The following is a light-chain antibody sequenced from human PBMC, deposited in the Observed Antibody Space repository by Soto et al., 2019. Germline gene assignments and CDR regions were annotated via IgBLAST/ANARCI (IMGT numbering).Light chain of an antibody. CDR2: GAS. CDR3: HQYGSSPLLT. V-gene: IGKV3-20*01. CDR1: QSVSSSY. J-gene: IGKJ4*01. Sequence: EIVLTQSPGTLSLSPGERATLSCRASQSVSSSYLAWYQQKPGQAPRLLIYGASSTATGIPDRFSGSGSGTDFTLTISRLEPEDFAVYYCHQYGSSPLLTFGGGTKVEIK.